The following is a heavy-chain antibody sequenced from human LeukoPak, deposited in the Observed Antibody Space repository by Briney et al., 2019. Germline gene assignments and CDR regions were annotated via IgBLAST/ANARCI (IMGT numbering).Heavy chain of an antibody. D-gene: IGHD2-21*02. V-gene: IGHV3-33*05. CDR1: GFTFNSYG. J-gene: IGHJ3*01. CDR2: ILYDGSKK. CDR3: ARTPTDCGGDCYNVFNL. Sequence: GESLKISRAASGFTFNSYGMHWVRQAPGKGLEWVAVILYDGSKKDYADSVEGRFTISRDNSKNTLYLQMNSLRAEDTAVYYCARTPTDCGGDCYNVFNLWGQGTMVTVSS.